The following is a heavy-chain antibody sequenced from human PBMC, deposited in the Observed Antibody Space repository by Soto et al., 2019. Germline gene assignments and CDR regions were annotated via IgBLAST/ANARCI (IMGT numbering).Heavy chain of an antibody. CDR3: ARTKRDTVGWFLGMDY. CDR2: TSYNGSSK. J-gene: IGHJ4*02. Sequence: QVQLVESGGGVVQPGKSLRLSCAASGFSFSTYAMQWVRQAPGKGLEWVAVTSYNGSSKHYGDSVKDRFTVSRDNSKNTLYLQIDSLRHEDSAVYYCARTKRDTVGWFLGMDYWGQGILVTVSS. V-gene: IGHV3-30*03. D-gene: IGHD6-19*01. CDR1: GFSFSTYA.